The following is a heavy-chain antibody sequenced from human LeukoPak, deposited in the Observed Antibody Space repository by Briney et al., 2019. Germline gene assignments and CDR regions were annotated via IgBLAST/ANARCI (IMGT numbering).Heavy chain of an antibody. D-gene: IGHD3-10*01. Sequence: ASVKVSCKASGYTFTGYYMHWVRQAPGQGLEWMGWINPNSGGTNYAQKFQGRVTMTRDTSISTAYMELSRLRSDDTAVYYCARDQDYYGSGSYYNINWGQGTLVTVSS. CDR1: GYTFTGYY. J-gene: IGHJ4*02. CDR3: ARDQDYYGSGSYYNIN. V-gene: IGHV1-2*02. CDR2: INPNSGGT.